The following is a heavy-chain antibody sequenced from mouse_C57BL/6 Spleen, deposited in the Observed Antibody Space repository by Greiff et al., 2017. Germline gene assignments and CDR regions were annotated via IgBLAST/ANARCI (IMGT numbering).Heavy chain of an antibody. CDR1: GYTFTDYY. J-gene: IGHJ2*01. V-gene: IGHV1-19*01. Sequence: VQLKESGPVLVKPGASVKMSCKASGYTFTDYYMNWVKQSHGKSLEWIGVIDPYNGGTSYNQKFKGKATLTVDKSSSTAYMELNSLTSEDSAVYDCARSEGNFDYWGQGTTLTVSS. CDR2: IDPYNGGT. CDR3: ARSEGNFDY.